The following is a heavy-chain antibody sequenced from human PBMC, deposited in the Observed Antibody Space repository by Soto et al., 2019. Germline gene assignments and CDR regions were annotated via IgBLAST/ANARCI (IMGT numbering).Heavy chain of an antibody. CDR2: IIPIFGTA. V-gene: IGHV1-69*13. CDR3: ASVLGPATSDAYYYYYGMDV. Sequence: SVKVSCKASGGTFSSYAISWVRQAPGQGLEWMGGIIPIFGTANYAQKFQGRVTITADESTSTAYMELSSLRSEDTAVYYCASVLGPATSDAYYYYYGMDVWGQGTTVTVSS. CDR1: GGTFSSYA. D-gene: IGHD3-16*01. J-gene: IGHJ6*02.